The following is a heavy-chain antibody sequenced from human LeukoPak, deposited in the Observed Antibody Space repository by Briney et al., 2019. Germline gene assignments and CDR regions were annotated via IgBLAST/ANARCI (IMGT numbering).Heavy chain of an antibody. CDR3: ARDSTGLFQFDY. D-gene: IGHD3-22*01. CDR2: IKQDGSEK. J-gene: IGHJ4*02. CDR1: GFTFSSYW. Sequence: PGGSLRLSCAASGFTFSSYWMSWVRQAPGKGLEGVASIKQDGSEKYYVDSVKGQFTISRDNAKNSLYLQMNSLRAEDTAVYYCARDSTGLFQFDYWGQGTLVTVSS. V-gene: IGHV3-7*01.